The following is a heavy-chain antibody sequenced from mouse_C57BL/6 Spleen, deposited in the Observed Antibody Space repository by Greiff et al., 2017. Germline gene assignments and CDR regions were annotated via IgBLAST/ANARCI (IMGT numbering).Heavy chain of an antibody. Sequence: VQLQQPGAELVKPGASVKMSCKASGYTFTSYWITWVKQRPGQGLEWIGDIYPGSGSTNYNEKFKSKATLTVDTSSSTAYMQLSSLTSEDSAVYYCARWSITTVVEDAMDYWGQGTSVTVSS. CDR1: GYTFTSYW. D-gene: IGHD1-1*01. J-gene: IGHJ4*01. CDR3: ARWSITTVVEDAMDY. CDR2: IYPGSGST. V-gene: IGHV1-55*01.